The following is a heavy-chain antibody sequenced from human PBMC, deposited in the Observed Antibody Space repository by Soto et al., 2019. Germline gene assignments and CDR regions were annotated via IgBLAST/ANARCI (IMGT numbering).Heavy chain of an antibody. CDR1: GGSISSYY. V-gene: IGHV4-59*01. Sequence: QVQLQESGPGLVKPSETLSLTCTVSGGSISSYYWSWIRQPPGKGLEWIGYIYYSGSTNYNPSLKSRFTISVDTAKNQSSLKLSSVTAADTAVYYCARGGGYCSSTSCYGGWFDPWGQGTLVTVSS. CDR3: ARGGGYCSSTSCYGGWFDP. D-gene: IGHD2-2*01. J-gene: IGHJ5*02. CDR2: IYYSGST.